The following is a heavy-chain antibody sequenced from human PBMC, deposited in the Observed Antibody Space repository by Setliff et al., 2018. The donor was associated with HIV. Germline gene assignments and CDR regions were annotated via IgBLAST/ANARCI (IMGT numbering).Heavy chain of an antibody. V-gene: IGHV4-39*01. CDR2: IYYRGST. Sequence: SETLSLTCTVSGGSISSSSYYWGWLRQNPGKGLEWIGNIYYRGSTYYNPSLKSRVTISVDTAKNQFSLKLSSVTASDTAVYYCASLYCSGGSCYRGLVGHLDYWGQGTLVTVSS. CDR1: GGSISSSSYY. CDR3: ASLYCSGGSCYRGLVGHLDY. J-gene: IGHJ4*02. D-gene: IGHD2-15*01.